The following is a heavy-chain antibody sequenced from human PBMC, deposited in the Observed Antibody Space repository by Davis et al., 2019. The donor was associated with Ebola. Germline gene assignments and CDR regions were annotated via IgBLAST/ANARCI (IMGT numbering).Heavy chain of an antibody. J-gene: IGHJ4*02. CDR3: ARLMDGDYFDS. Sequence: SWIRHLPGKGLEWIGYIFYTGTTYYNPSLKSRVYISIDTSKNQFSLRLDSVTAADTAVYYCARLMDGDYFDSWGQGTLVTVSS. D-gene: IGHD2-8*01. V-gene: IGHV4-31*02. CDR2: IFYTGTT.